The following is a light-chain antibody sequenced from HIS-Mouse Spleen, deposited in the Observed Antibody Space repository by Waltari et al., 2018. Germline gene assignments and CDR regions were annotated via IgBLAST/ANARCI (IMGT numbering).Light chain of an antibody. CDR3: SSYAGSNNYV. J-gene: IGLJ1*01. CDR1: SSDVGGYNS. CDR2: EVS. Sequence: QSALTQPPSASGSPGQSVTISCTGPSSDVGGYNSVSWYQQHPGKAPQLMIYEVSKRPSGVPDRFSGSKSGNTASLTVSGLQAEDEADYYCSSYAGSNNYVFGTGTKVTVL. V-gene: IGLV2-8*01.